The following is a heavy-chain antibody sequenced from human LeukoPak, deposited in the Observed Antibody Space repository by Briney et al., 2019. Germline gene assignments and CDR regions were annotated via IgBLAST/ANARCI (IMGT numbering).Heavy chain of an antibody. D-gene: IGHD3-3*01. CDR1: GFTFSSHG. V-gene: IGHV3-30*18. CDR3: AKEGSLHFDFWSGYDY. CDR2: VSYDGSKK. J-gene: IGHJ4*02. Sequence: GGSLRLSCAASGFTFSSHGMHWVRQAPGKGLEWVAVVSYDGSKKHYANSVKGRFTISRDNSKKTLFLQMNNLRAEDTAMYYCAKEGSLHFDFWSGYDYWGQGTLVTVSS.